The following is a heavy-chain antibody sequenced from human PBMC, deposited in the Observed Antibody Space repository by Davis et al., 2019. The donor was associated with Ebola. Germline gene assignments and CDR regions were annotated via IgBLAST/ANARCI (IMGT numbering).Heavy chain of an antibody. V-gene: IGHV1-2*02. CDR3: ARGLRMVASSRVDP. J-gene: IGHJ5*02. CDR2: INPNSGGT. CDR1: GYTFTSYG. Sequence: ASVKVSCKASGYTFTSYGISWVRQAPGQGLEWMGWINPNSGGTNYAQKFQGRVTMTRDTSISTAYMELSRLRSDDTAVYYCARGLRMVASSRVDPWGQGTLVTVSS. D-gene: IGHD2-8*01.